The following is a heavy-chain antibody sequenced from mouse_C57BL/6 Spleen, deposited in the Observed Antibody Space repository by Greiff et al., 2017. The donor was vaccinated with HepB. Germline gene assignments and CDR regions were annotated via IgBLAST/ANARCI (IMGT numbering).Heavy chain of an antibody. CDR1: GYTFTSYW. CDR3: ANHWDY. V-gene: IGHV1-50*01. D-gene: IGHD4-1*01. CDR2: IDPSDSYT. Sequence: VQLQQPGAELVKPGASVKLSCKASGYTFTSYWMQWVKQRHGQGLEWIGEIDPSDSYTNYNQKFKGKATLTVDTSSSPAYLPHSSLTSEDSAVYYCANHWDYWGQGTTLTVSS. J-gene: IGHJ2*01.